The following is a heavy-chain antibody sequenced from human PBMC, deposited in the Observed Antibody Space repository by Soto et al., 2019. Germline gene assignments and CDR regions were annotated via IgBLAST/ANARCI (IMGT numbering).Heavy chain of an antibody. CDR3: ARHPQRITIAAN. V-gene: IGHV4-4*02. D-gene: IGHD3-3*01. CDR2: IHHSGGT. J-gene: IGHJ4*02. CDR1: GGSISTVNW. Sequence: SETLSLTCTVSGGSISTVNWWSWVRQSPEKGLEWIGEIHHSGGTSYNPSLKSRVTMSADKSKNQFSLRLNSVTAADTAVYYCARHPQRITIAANWGQGTLVTVSS.